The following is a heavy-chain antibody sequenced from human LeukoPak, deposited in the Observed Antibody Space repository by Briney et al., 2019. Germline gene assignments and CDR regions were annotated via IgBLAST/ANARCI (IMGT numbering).Heavy chain of an antibody. CDR2: IKSKTDGGTT. CDR3: TTLGDYVWGSYRFVH. Sequence: GGSLRLSCAASGFTFSNAWMSWVRQAPGKGLEWVGRIKSKTDGGTTDYAAPVKGRFTISRDDSKNTLYLQMNSLKTVDTAVYYCTTLGDYVWGSYRFVHWGQGTLVTVSS. V-gene: IGHV3-15*01. D-gene: IGHD3-16*02. J-gene: IGHJ4*02. CDR1: GFTFSNAW.